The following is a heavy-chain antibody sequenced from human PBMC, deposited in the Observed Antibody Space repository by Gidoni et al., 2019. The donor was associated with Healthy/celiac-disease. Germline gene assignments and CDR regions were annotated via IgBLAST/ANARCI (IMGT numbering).Heavy chain of an antibody. CDR3: ARGYDFWSGYYTTSFDY. CDR2: IYYSGST. CDR1: GGSISSSSYY. D-gene: IGHD3-3*01. Sequence: QLQLQESGPGLVKPSETLSLTCTVSGGSISSSSYYWGWIRQPPGKGLEWIGGIYYSGSTYYNPSLKSRVTISVDTSKNQFSLKLSSVTAADTAVYYCARGYDFWSGYYTTSFDYWGQGTLVTVSS. V-gene: IGHV4-39*01. J-gene: IGHJ4*02.